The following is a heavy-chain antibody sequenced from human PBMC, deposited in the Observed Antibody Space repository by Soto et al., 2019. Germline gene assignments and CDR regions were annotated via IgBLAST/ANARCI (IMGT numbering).Heavy chain of an antibody. V-gene: IGHV3-74*03. Sequence: EVQLVESGGGLVQPGGSLRLSCVASGFAFTSYRMHRVRQAPGKGLVWVSRIKTDGSRTTYADSVKGRFTISRDNAKNTLYLQMNSLRAEDTAVYYCAREPRASNGDYINSYYYYMDVWGTGTTVTVSS. CDR2: IKTDGSRT. CDR3: AREPRASNGDYINSYYYYMDV. J-gene: IGHJ6*03. D-gene: IGHD4-17*01. CDR1: GFAFTSYR.